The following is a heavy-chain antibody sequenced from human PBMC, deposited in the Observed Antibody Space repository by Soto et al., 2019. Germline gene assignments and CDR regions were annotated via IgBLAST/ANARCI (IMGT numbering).Heavy chain of an antibody. Sequence: SETLSLTCTVSGSSVSSGIYYWTWIRQPPGKGLEWIGYVYFSGSTNYNPSLSSRVTISMNTSKNQFSLKLNSVTAADTAVYYCARDRTYGSEMPGFAYWGQGTLVTIS. D-gene: IGHD3-10*01. J-gene: IGHJ4*02. V-gene: IGHV4-61*01. CDR1: GSSVSSGIYY. CDR2: VYFSGST. CDR3: ARDRTYGSEMPGFAY.